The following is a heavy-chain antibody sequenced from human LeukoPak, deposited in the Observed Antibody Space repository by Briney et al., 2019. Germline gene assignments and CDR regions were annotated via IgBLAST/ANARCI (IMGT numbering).Heavy chain of an antibody. CDR3: ARSVYYDSSGYYFPARWFDP. J-gene: IGHJ5*02. CDR1: GGSIGSSSYY. D-gene: IGHD3-22*01. CDR2: IYSSGST. V-gene: IGHV4-61*02. Sequence: PSQTLSLTCTVSGGSIGSSSYYWSWIRQPAGKGLEWIGRIYSSGSTNYNPSLKSRVTISVDTSKNQFSLKLSSVTAANTAVYYCARSVYYDSSGYYFPARWFDPWGQGTLVSVTS.